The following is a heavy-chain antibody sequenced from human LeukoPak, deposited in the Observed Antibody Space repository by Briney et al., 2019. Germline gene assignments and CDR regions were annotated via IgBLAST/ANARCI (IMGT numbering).Heavy chain of an antibody. D-gene: IGHD3-22*01. Sequence: SETLSLTCTVSGTSIRSSSMYWGWIRQPPGKGLEWLGSVYYTGSTFQNPSLKRRVTIPVDTSKNQFSLRLTSVTAADMAIYYCARHVAYYYDSSGYPDFWGQGTLVTVSS. V-gene: IGHV4-39*01. J-gene: IGHJ4*02. CDR1: GTSIRSSSMY. CDR2: VYYTGST. CDR3: ARHVAYYYDSSGYPDF.